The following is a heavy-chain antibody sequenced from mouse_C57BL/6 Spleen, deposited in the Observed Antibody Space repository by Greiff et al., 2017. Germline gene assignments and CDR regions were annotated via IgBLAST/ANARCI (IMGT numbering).Heavy chain of an antibody. CDR2: IDPSDSYT. Sequence: QVQLKQPGAELVMPGASVKLSCKASGYTFTSYWMHWVKPRPGQGLEWIGEIDPSDSYTNYNQKFKGKSTLTVNKSSSTAYMQLSRQTSENSAVYDCERSRENYFDYWGQGTTLTVSS. CDR1: GYTFTSYW. J-gene: IGHJ2*01. V-gene: IGHV1-69*01. CDR3: ERSRENYFDY.